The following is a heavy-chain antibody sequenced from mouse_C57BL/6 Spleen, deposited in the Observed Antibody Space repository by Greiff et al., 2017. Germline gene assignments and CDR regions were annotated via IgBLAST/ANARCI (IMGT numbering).Heavy chain of an antibody. CDR2: IDPSDSYT. Sequence: QVQLQQPGAELVRPGTSVKLSCKASGYTFTSYWLHWVKQRPGQGLEWIGVIDPSDSYTNYNQKFKGKATLTVDTSSSTAYMQLSSLTSEDSAVYYCARSGSSYPYYAMDYWGQGTSVTVSS. D-gene: IGHD1-1*01. CDR1: GYTFTSYW. CDR3: ARSGSSYPYYAMDY. J-gene: IGHJ4*01. V-gene: IGHV1-59*01.